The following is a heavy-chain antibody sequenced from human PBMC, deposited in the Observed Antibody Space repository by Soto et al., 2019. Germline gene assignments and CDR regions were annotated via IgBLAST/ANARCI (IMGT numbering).Heavy chain of an antibody. J-gene: IGHJ4*02. D-gene: IGHD6-13*01. CDR3: ARKMFGAAGTRYFDY. CDR1: GGSISSSSYY. Sequence: SETLSLTCTVSGGSISSSSYYWGWIRQPPGKGLEWIGSIYYSGSTYYNPSLKSRVTISVDTSKNQFSLKLSSVTAADTAVYYCARKMFGAAGTRYFDYWGQGTLVTVSS. V-gene: IGHV4-39*07. CDR2: IYYSGST.